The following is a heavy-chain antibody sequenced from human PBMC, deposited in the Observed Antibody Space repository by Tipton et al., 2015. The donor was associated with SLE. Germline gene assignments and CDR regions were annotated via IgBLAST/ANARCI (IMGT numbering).Heavy chain of an antibody. D-gene: IGHD3-10*01. CDR2: IYYSGST. CDR1: GGSISSYY. CDR3: ARVDGSGSYYLLDY. V-gene: IGHV4-59*08. Sequence: TLSLTCTVSGGSISSYYWSWIRQPPGKGLEWIGSIYYSGSTYYNPSLKSRVTISVDTSKNQFSLKLSSVTAADTAVYYCARVDGSGSYYLLDYWGQGTLVTVSS. J-gene: IGHJ4*02.